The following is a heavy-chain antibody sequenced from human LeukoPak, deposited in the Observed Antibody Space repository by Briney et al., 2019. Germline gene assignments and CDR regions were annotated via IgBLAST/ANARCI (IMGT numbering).Heavy chain of an antibody. CDR3: ARNGDYYEKSGYYYLFDF. D-gene: IGHD3-22*01. V-gene: IGHV4-34*01. J-gene: IGHJ4*02. Sequence: SETLSLTCAVYGGSFSGYYWSWIRRPPGKGLEWIGEINHSGSTNYNPSLKSRVTISVDTSKNQFSLKLSSVTAADTAVYYCARNGDYYEKSGYYYLFDFWGQGTLVTVSS. CDR2: INHSGST. CDR1: GGSFSGYY.